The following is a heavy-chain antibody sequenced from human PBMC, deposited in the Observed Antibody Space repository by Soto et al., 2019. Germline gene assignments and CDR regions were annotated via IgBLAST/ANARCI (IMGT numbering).Heavy chain of an antibody. CDR2: IYWDDDK. J-gene: IGHJ4*02. Sequence: QITLKESGPTLVKPTQTLTLTCTFSGFSLSTSGVGVGWIRQPPGKALEWLALIYWDDDKRYSPSLKSRLTITKDTYKNQVVLTMTNMDPVDTATYYCAHSLAPFYGDYFDYWGQGTLVTVSS. D-gene: IGHD4-17*01. CDR3: AHSLAPFYGDYFDY. CDR1: GFSLSTSGVG. V-gene: IGHV2-5*02.